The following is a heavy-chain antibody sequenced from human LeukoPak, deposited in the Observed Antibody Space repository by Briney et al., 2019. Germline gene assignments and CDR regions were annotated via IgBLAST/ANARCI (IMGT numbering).Heavy chain of an antibody. CDR1: GFTVCSNY. CDR3: ARGEYNWNDLHL. D-gene: IGHD1-20*01. J-gene: IGHJ5*02. CDR2: MYSSGTT. Sequence: GGSLRLSCAASGFTVCSNYMNWVRQAPGRGLEWVSVMYSSGTTYYAESVKGRFTISRDNYKNTLYLQMNSLRAEDTAVYYCARGEYNWNDLHLWGQGTLVTVSS. V-gene: IGHV3-66*01.